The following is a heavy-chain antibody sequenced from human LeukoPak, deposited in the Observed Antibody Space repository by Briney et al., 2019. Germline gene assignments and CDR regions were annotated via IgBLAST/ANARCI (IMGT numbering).Heavy chain of an antibody. V-gene: IGHV3-9*01. CDR2: IDWDSGNI. D-gene: IGHD1-1*01. CDR3: AKDDEYDNSGAFDY. CDR1: GFTFDDYA. Sequence: PGRSLRLSCAASGFTFDDYAMHWVRQPPGRGLEWVSGIDWDSGNIVYADAVKGRFTISRDNAKNSLYLEMNNLRTEDTALYYCAKDDEYDNSGAFDYWGRGTLVTVSS. J-gene: IGHJ4*02.